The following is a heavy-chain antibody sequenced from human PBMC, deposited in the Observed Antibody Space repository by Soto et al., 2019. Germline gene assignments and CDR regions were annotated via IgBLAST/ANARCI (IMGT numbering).Heavy chain of an antibody. Sequence: PSETLSLTCTVSGGSISSSSYYWGWIRQPPGKGLEWIGSIYYSGSTYYNPSLKSRVTISVDTSKNQFSLKLSSVTAADTAVYYCARHGRVGYIVVVPAAILAYFAYWGQGTLVTAPQ. CDR3: ARHGRVGYIVVVPAAILAYFAY. CDR2: IYYSGST. J-gene: IGHJ4*02. D-gene: IGHD2-2*01. V-gene: IGHV4-39*01. CDR1: GGSISSSSYY.